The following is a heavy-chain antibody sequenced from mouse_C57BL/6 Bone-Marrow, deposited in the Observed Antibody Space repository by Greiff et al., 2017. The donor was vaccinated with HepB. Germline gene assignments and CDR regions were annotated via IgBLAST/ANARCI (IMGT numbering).Heavy chain of an antibody. D-gene: IGHD2-2*01. Sequence: EVKLQESGGDLVKPGGSLKLSCAASGFTFSSYGMSWVRQTPDKRLEWVATISSGGSYTYYPDSVKGRFTISRDNAKNTLYLQMSSLKSEDTAMYYCARFYYGYPLAYWGQGTLVTVSA. CDR1: GFTFSSYG. V-gene: IGHV5-6*01. CDR2: ISSGGSYT. J-gene: IGHJ3*01. CDR3: ARFYYGYPLAY.